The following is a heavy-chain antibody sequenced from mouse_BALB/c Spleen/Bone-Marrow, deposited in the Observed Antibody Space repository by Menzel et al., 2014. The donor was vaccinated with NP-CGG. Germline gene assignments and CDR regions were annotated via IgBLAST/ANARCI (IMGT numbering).Heavy chain of an antibody. CDR3: ARESTMITSMDY. CDR2: IWAGGST. D-gene: IGHD2-4*01. V-gene: IGHV2-9*02. Sequence: QVELKDSGPGLVAPSQSLSITCTVSGFSLTSYGVHWVRQPPGKGLEWLGVIWAGGSTNYNSALMSRLSISKDNSKSQVFVKMNSLQTDDTAMYCCARESTMITSMDYWGQGTSVTVSS. J-gene: IGHJ4*01. CDR1: GFSLTSYG.